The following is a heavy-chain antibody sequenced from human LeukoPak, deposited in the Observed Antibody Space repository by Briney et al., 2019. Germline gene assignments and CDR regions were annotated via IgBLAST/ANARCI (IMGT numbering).Heavy chain of an antibody. Sequence: VSVKVSCKASGYTFTSYAMHWVRQAPGQRLEWMGWINAGNGNTKYSQKFQDRVTITRDMSTRTAYMELSSLRSEDTAVYYCAAEIYGGNSDCCTFDFWGPGTPVTVSS. CDR3: AAEIYGGNSDCCTFDF. V-gene: IGHV1-3*01. D-gene: IGHD4-23*01. CDR2: INAGNGNT. CDR1: GYTFTSYA. J-gene: IGHJ3*01.